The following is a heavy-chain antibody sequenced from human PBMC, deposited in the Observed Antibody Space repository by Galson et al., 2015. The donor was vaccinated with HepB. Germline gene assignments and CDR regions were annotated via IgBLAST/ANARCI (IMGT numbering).Heavy chain of an antibody. CDR2: IIPILGIA. J-gene: IGHJ5*02. V-gene: IGHV1-69*04. CDR3: ARDKGYSSGWYWFDP. Sequence: SVKVSCKASGDTFSSYAISWVRQAPGQGLEWMGRIIPILGIANYAQKFQGRVTITADKSTSTAYMELSSLRSEDTAVYYCARDKGYSSGWYWFDPWGQGTLVTVSS. CDR1: GDTFSSYA. D-gene: IGHD6-19*01.